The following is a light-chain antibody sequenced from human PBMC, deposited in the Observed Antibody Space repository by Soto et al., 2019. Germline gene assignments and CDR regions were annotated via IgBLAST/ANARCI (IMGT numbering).Light chain of an antibody. CDR3: QQRSNWPLFT. Sequence: EIVLTQSPATLSLSPGERATLSCRASQSVSSYLAWYQQKPGQAPRLLIYDASNRATGIPARFSGSGSGTECTLTISSLEPEDFAVYYCQQRSNWPLFTFGPGTKVDIK. CDR2: DAS. CDR1: QSVSSY. J-gene: IGKJ3*01. V-gene: IGKV3-11*01.